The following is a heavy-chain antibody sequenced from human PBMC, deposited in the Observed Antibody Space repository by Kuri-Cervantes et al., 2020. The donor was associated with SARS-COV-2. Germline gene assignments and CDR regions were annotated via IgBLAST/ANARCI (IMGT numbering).Heavy chain of an antibody. V-gene: IGHV4-39*07. Sequence: SETLSLTCTVSDGSISSSSYYWGWIRQPPGKGLEWIGSIYYSGSTYYNPSLKSRVTISVDTSKNQFSLKLSSVTAADTAVYYCAREDLSVVVPAAFFDYWGQGTLVTVSS. CDR1: DGSISSSSYY. D-gene: IGHD2-2*01. CDR2: IYYSGST. J-gene: IGHJ4*02. CDR3: AREDLSVVVPAAFFDY.